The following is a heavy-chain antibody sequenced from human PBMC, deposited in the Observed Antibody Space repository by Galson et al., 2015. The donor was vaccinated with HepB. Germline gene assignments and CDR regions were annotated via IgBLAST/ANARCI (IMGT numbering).Heavy chain of an antibody. CDR1: GFTFSSYW. D-gene: IGHD5-12*01. CDR3: VYWPQYSSTYSGYETYYFDY. V-gene: IGHV3-7*01. CDR2: IKPDGSEK. Sequence: SLRLSCAASGFTFSSYWMSWARQAPGKGLEWVANIKPDGSEKYYVDSVKGRFVISRDNAKSSLYLQMRSLRGEDTAVYYCVYWPQYSSTYSGYETYYFDYWGQGTLVTVSS. J-gene: IGHJ4*02.